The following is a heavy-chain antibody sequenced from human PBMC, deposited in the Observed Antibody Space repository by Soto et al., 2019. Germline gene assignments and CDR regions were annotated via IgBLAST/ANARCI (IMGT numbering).Heavy chain of an antibody. CDR2: IIPILGIA. CDR1: GGTFSSYT. D-gene: IGHD2-2*03. CDR3: AGGLDIVVVPAAKGTMDV. V-gene: IGHV1-69*02. J-gene: IGHJ6*02. Sequence: QVQLVQSGAEVKKPGSSVKVSCKASGGTFSSYTISWVRQAPGQGLEWMGRIIPILGIANYAQKLQGRVTITADKSTSTAYMELSSLRSEDTAVYYCAGGLDIVVVPAAKGTMDVWGQGTTVTVSS.